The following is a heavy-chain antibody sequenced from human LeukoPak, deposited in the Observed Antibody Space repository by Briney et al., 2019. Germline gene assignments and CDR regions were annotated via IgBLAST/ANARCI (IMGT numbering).Heavy chain of an antibody. V-gene: IGHV3-33*01. CDR2: IWYDGSNK. J-gene: IGHJ4*02. CDR1: GFTFSSYG. D-gene: IGHD5-12*01. Sequence: GGSLRLSCAASGFTFSSYGMHWVRQAPGKGLEWVAVIWYDGSNKYYADSVKGRFTISRDNSKNTLYLQMNSLRAEDTAVYYCARDSLGRLRCIDYWGQGTLVTVSS. CDR3: ARDSLGRLRCIDY.